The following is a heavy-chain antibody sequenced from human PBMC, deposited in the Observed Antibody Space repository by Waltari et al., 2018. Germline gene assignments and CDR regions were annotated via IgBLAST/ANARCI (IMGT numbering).Heavy chain of an antibody. CDR2: INPNSGGK. V-gene: IGHV1-2*04. CDR1: GYTFTGYY. D-gene: IGHD1-1*01. CDR3: ARGESTETGGGSFDP. Sequence: QVQLVQSGAEVKKPGASVKVSCKASGYTFTGYYKHWVRQAPGQGLEWMGWINPNSGGKNYAQKFQGWVTMTRDTSISTAYMELSRLRSDDTAVYYCARGESTETGGGSFDPWGQGTLVTVSS. J-gene: IGHJ5*02.